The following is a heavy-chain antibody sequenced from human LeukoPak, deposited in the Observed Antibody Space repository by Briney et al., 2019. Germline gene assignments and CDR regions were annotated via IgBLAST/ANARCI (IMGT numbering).Heavy chain of an antibody. CDR2: IYTSGST. CDR1: GGSISSGSYY. Sequence: SETLSLTCTVSGGSISSGSYYWSWIRQPAGKGLEWIGRIYTSGSTNYNPSLKSRVTMSVDTSKNQFSLKLSSVTAADTAVYYCAREEYSSSSGWFDPWGQGTLVTVSS. CDR3: AREEYSSSSGWFDP. D-gene: IGHD6-6*01. J-gene: IGHJ5*02. V-gene: IGHV4-61*02.